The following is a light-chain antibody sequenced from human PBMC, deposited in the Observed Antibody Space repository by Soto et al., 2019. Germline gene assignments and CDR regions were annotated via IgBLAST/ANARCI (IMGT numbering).Light chain of an antibody. J-gene: IGKJ2*01. CDR2: DAS. Sequence: EIVLTQSPATLSLSPGERATLSCRASQSVSSYLAWYQQKPGQAPRLLIYDASNRATGIPAWFSASGSGTDFTLTISSLEPDDFAVYYCEQRSNWPPTFGQGTKLEIK. CDR1: QSVSSY. CDR3: EQRSNWPPT. V-gene: IGKV3-11*01.